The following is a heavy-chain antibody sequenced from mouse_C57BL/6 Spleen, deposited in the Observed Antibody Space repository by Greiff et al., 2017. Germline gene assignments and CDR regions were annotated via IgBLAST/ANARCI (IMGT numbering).Heavy chain of an antibody. V-gene: IGHV1-78*01. CDR1: GYTFTDHT. D-gene: IGHD2-3*01. J-gene: IGHJ3*01. CDR2: IYPRDGST. CDR3: ARREGYLAWFAY. Sequence: VQLVESDAELVKPGASVKISCKVSGYTFTDHTIHWMKQRPEQGLEWIGYIYPRDGSTKYNEKFKGKATLTADKSSSTAYMQLNSLTSEDSAVDFCARREGYLAWFAYWGQGTLVTVSA.